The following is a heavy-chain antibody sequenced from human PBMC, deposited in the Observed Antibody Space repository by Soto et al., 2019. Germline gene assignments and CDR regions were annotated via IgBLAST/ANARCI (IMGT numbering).Heavy chain of an antibody. D-gene: IGHD3-22*01. Sequence: GGSLRLSCAASGFTFSSYAMSWVRQAPGKGLEWVSAISGSGVSTYYADSVKGRLTISRDNSKNTLYLQMNSLRAEDTAVYYCAKTYYYDSSSYMYYFDYWGQGTLVTVSS. V-gene: IGHV3-23*01. J-gene: IGHJ4*02. CDR2: ISGSGVST. CDR1: GFTFSSYA. CDR3: AKTYYYDSSSYMYYFDY.